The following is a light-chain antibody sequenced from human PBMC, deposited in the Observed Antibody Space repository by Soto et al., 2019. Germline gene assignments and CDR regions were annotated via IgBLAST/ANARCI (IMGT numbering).Light chain of an antibody. CDR3: QQYSSYWT. J-gene: IGKJ1*01. CDR2: KAS. V-gene: IGKV1-5*03. CDR1: QSISTW. Sequence: DIQMTQSPSTLPASVGDIVTITCRASQSISTWLAWYQQKPGKAPNLLIYKASYLASGVPSRFSGGGSGTEFTLTISSLQPDDFATYYCQQYSSYWTFGQGTKVDIK.